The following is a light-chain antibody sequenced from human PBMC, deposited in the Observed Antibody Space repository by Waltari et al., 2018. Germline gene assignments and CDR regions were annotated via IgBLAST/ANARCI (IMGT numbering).Light chain of an antibody. CDR1: SSDVGSYNL. Sequence: QSALPQPASVSGSPGQSITISCTGTSSDVGSYNLVSCYQQHPGKAPKLRIYEGSKRPSGVSNRFSGSKSGNTASLTISGLQAEDEADYYCCSYAGSSTFWVFGGGTKLTVL. J-gene: IGLJ3*02. CDR2: EGS. CDR3: CSYAGSSTFWV. V-gene: IGLV2-23*01.